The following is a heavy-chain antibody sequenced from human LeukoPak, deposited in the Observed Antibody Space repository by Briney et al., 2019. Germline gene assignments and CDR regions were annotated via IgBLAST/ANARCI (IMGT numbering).Heavy chain of an antibody. CDR3: ARDHYDFWSGYQWDTLDY. Sequence: SETLSLTCTVSGGSISSYYWSWIRQPAGKGLEWIGRIYTSGSTNYNPSLKSRVTMSVDTSKNQFSLKLSSVTAADTAVYYCARDHYDFWSGYQWDTLDYWGQGTLVTVSS. D-gene: IGHD3-3*01. J-gene: IGHJ4*02. V-gene: IGHV4-4*07. CDR2: IYTSGST. CDR1: GGSISSYY.